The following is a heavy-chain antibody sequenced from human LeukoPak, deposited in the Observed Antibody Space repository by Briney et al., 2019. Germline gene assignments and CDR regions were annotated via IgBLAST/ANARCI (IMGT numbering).Heavy chain of an antibody. J-gene: IGHJ5*02. V-gene: IGHV3-9*01. D-gene: IGHD6-13*01. CDR2: ISWNSGSM. CDR1: GFTFDDYA. Sequence: GRSLRLSCAAPGFTFDDYAMHWVRQAPGKGLEWVSGISWNSGSMDYADSVKGRFTVSRDNAKNSLYLQMNSLRAEDTALYYCAKADSSSWYPYNWFDPWGQGTLVTVSS. CDR3: AKADSSSWYPYNWFDP.